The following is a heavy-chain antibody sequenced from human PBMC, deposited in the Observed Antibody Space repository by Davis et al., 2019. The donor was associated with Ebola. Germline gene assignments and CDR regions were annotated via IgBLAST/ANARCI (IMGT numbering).Heavy chain of an antibody. J-gene: IGHJ4*02. V-gene: IGHV1-2*02. CDR1: GYTFTGYY. Sequence: ASVKVSCKASGYTFTGYYMHWVRQAPGQGLEWMGWINPNSGGTNYAQKLQGRVTMTTDTSTSTAYMELRSLRSDDTAVYYCARDRPIFGVVRGGGLGLRWGQGTLVTVSS. CDR2: INPNSGGT. CDR3: ARDRPIFGVVRGGGLGLR. D-gene: IGHD3-3*01.